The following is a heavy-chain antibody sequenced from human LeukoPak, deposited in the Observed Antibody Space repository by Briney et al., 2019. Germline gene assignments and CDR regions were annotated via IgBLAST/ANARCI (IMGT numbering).Heavy chain of an antibody. CDR2: ISSSGSTI. D-gene: IGHD3-22*01. CDR1: GFTFSSYA. CDR3: ARAPPEYYYDSSGQQVAFDI. J-gene: IGHJ3*02. Sequence: GGSLRLSWAGSGFTFSSYAMNWVRQAPGKGLEWVSYISSSGSTIYYADSVKGRFTISRDNAKNSLYLQMNSLRAEDTAVYYCARAPPEYYYDSSGQQVAFDIWGQGTMVTVSS. V-gene: IGHV3-48*03.